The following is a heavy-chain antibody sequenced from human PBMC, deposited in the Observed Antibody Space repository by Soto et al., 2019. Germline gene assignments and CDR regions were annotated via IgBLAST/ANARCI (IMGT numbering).Heavy chain of an antibody. V-gene: IGHV3-30*18. CDR2: ISYDGSNK. Sequence: PGGSLRLSCAASGFTFSSYGMHWVRQAPGKGLEWVAVISYDGSNKYYADSVKGRFTISRDNSKNTLYLQMNSLRAEDTAVYYCAKELYYYDSSGYSPHDYWGQGTLVTVSS. D-gene: IGHD3-22*01. CDR1: GFTFSSYG. J-gene: IGHJ4*02. CDR3: AKELYYYDSSGYSPHDY.